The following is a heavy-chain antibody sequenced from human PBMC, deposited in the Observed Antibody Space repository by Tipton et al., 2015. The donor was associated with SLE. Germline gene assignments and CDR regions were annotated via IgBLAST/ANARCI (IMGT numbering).Heavy chain of an antibody. D-gene: IGHD2-2*01. CDR2: INHSGST. CDR1: GGSFSGYY. CDR3: ARGIVVVPAAPDYGMDV. Sequence: TLSLTCAVYGGSFSGYYWSWIRQPPGKGLEWIGEINHSGSTNYNPSLKSRVTISVDTSKNQFSLKLSSVTAADTAVYYCARGIVVVPAAPDYGMDVWGQGTAVTVSS. J-gene: IGHJ6*02. V-gene: IGHV4-34*01.